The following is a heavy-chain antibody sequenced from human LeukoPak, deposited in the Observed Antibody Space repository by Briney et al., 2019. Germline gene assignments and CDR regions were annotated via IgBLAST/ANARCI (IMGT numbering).Heavy chain of an antibody. V-gene: IGHV1-69*05. CDR2: IIPIFGTA. CDR3: ARAIGSGSSAWFDP. Sequence: GASVKVSCKASGGTFSSYAISWVRQAPGQGLEWMGRIIPIFGTANYAQKFQGRVTITTDESTSTAYMELRSLRSDDTAVYYCARAIGSGSSAWFDPWGQGTLVTVSS. CDR1: GGTFSSYA. D-gene: IGHD3-10*01. J-gene: IGHJ5*02.